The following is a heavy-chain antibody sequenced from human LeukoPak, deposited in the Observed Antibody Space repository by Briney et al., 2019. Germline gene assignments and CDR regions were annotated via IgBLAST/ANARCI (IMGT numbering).Heavy chain of an antibody. J-gene: IGHJ3*02. CDR3: ARDPAYCGGDCYSWAFDI. D-gene: IGHD2-21*02. Sequence: SETLSLTCTVSGGSISSYYWSWIRQPPGKGLEWIGYIYYSGSTNYNPSLKSRVTISVDASKNQFSLKLSSVTAADTAVYYCARDPAYCGGDCYSWAFDIWGQGTMVTVSS. CDR1: GGSISSYY. CDR2: IYYSGST. V-gene: IGHV4-59*01.